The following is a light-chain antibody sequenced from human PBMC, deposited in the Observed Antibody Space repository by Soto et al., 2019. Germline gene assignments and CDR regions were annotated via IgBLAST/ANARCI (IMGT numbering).Light chain of an antibody. V-gene: IGLV1-44*01. Sequence: QSVLTQPASASGTPGQWITISCSGSSSNLGVNSVSSYQQIPGTAPKLLIYSNNQRPSGVPARISGSKSCTSAALAISGLQSEDEADYYCGASDTTLNGGVFGGGTKLTVL. J-gene: IGLJ3*02. CDR1: SSNLGVNS. CDR3: GASDTTLNGGV. CDR2: SNN.